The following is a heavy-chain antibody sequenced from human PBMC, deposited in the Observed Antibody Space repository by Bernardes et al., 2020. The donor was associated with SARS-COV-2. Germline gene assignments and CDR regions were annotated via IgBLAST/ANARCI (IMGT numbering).Heavy chain of an antibody. CDR3: AKVWELPLGLGAFDI. CDR1: GFTFSSYA. Sequence: GGSLRLSCAASGFTFSSYAMSWVRQAPGKGLEWVAAISGSGGSTYYADSVKGRFTISRDNSKNTLYLQMNSLSAEDTAVYYCAKVWELPLGLGAFDIWGQGTMVTVSS. J-gene: IGHJ3*02. D-gene: IGHD1-26*01. V-gene: IGHV3-23*01. CDR2: ISGSGGST.